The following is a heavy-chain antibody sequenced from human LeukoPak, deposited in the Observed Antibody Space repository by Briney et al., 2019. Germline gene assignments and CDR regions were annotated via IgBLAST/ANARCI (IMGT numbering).Heavy chain of an antibody. D-gene: IGHD6-19*01. CDR2: ISGSGGST. V-gene: IGHV3-23*01. CDR1: GFTFSSYA. Sequence: GGSLRLSCAASGFTFSSYAMSWVRQAPGKGLEWVSAISGSGGSTYYADSVKGRFTISRDNSKNTLYLQMNSLRAEDTAVYYCAALGYSSGWYPVGWFDYWGQGTLVTVSS. CDR3: AALGYSSGWYPVGWFDY. J-gene: IGHJ4*02.